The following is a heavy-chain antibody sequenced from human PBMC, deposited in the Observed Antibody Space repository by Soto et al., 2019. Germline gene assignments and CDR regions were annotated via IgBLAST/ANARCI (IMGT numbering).Heavy chain of an antibody. V-gene: IGHV1-69*01. CDR3: ASFDGTLVRGGRASPYEMDV. Sequence: QVLLVQSGPEVQKPGSSVKVSCKASGGTFNNYAINWVRQAPGQGLEWMGGIIPTFGTGNHAQKFQGRVTITADESRTTAYMELNILRSEDTAIYYCASFDGTLVRGGRASPYEMDVWGQGTTVIVSS. CDR2: IIPTFGTG. D-gene: IGHD3-10*01. J-gene: IGHJ6*02. CDR1: GGTFNNYA.